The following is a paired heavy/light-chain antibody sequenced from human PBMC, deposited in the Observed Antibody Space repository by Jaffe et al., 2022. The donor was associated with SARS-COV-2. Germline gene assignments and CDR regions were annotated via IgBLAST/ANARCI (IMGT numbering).Light chain of an antibody. J-gene: IGKJ1*01. CDR1: QSISTW. CDR3: QQYNTYRT. Sequence: DIQVTQSPSTLSASVGDRVTITCRASQSISTWLAWYQQKPGKAPKLLIYKASSLEGGVPSRFSGSGSGTEFTLTISSLQPDDVATYYCQQYNTYRTFGQGTKVEIK. CDR2: KAS. V-gene: IGKV1-5*03.
Heavy chain of an antibody. J-gene: IGHJ6*02. CDR2: IRSKANGGTT. D-gene: IGHD2-8*01. V-gene: IGHV3-49*04. CDR1: GFTFGDYF. CDR3: ARDGYCTNGVCNNMGYSGTDV. Sequence: EVQLVESGGGLVQPGRSLRLSCIASGFTFGDYFMSWVRQAPGQGLEWIGFIRSKANGGTTEYAASVKGRFTISRDDSKSIAYLQVSSLKTEDTAVYYCARDGYCTNGVCNNMGYSGTDVWGQGTTVTVSS.